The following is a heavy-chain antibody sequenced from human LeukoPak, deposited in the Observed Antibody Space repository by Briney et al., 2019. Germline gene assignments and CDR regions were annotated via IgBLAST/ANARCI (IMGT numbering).Heavy chain of an antibody. CDR3: ASRGSGWPDYYYYYYMDV. V-gene: IGHV1-69*13. CDR2: IIPIFGTA. CDR1: GGTFSSYA. J-gene: IGHJ6*03. D-gene: IGHD6-19*01. Sequence: ASVKVSCKASGGTFSSYAISWVRQAPGQGLEWMGGIIPIFGTANYAQKFQGRVTITADESTSTAYMELSSLRSEDTAVYYCASRGSGWPDYYYYYYMDVWGKGTTVTISS.